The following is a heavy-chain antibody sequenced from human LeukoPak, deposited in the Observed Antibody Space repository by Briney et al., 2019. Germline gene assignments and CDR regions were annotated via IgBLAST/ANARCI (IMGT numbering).Heavy chain of an antibody. CDR3: ARSAAGTYY. Sequence: GGSLTLSCAASGFTFNNNEMNWVRQAPGKGLEWISYIGAGGRTIYYADSVKGRFSISRDNGKNSLYLQMNSLRAEDTAVYYCARSAAGTYYWGQGTLVTVSS. V-gene: IGHV3-48*03. D-gene: IGHD1-1*01. CDR1: GFTFNNNE. J-gene: IGHJ4*02. CDR2: IGAGGRTI.